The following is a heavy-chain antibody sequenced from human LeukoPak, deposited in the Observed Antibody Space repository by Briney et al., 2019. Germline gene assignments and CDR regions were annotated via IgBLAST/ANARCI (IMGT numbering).Heavy chain of an antibody. Sequence: GASVKVSCKVSGYTLTELSMHWVRQAPGKGLEWMGGFDPEDGETTYAQKFQGRVTMTEDTSTDTAYMELSSLRSEDTAVYYCATVSSGWENYFDYWGQGTLVTVSS. V-gene: IGHV1-24*01. CDR2: FDPEDGET. D-gene: IGHD6-19*01. J-gene: IGHJ4*02. CDR3: ATVSSGWENYFDY. CDR1: GYTLTELS.